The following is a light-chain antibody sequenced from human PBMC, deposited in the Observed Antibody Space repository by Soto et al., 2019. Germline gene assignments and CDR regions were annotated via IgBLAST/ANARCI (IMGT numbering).Light chain of an antibody. V-gene: IGKV3-20*01. Sequence: EIVLTQSPGTLSLSPGERATLSCRASQSVSSSLAWYQQKPGQAPRLLIYGASSRATGIPDRFSGSGSGTDFTLTISRLEPEDFAVYYCQQYVTSPWAFGQGTKVAIE. CDR1: QSVSSS. J-gene: IGKJ1*01. CDR3: QQYVTSPWA. CDR2: GAS.